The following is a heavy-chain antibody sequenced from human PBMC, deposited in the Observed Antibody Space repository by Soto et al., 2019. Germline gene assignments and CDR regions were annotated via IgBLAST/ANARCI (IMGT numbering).Heavy chain of an antibody. V-gene: IGHV5-10-1*01. Sequence: GESLKISCKGSGYSFTSYWISWVRQMPGKGLEWMGRIDPSDSYTNYSPSFQGHVTISADKSISTAYLQWSSLKASDTAMYYCARHVDTAMVTYYYGMDVWGQGTTVTVSS. CDR3: ARHVDTAMVTYYYGMDV. D-gene: IGHD5-18*01. CDR1: GYSFTSYW. J-gene: IGHJ6*02. CDR2: IDPSDSYT.